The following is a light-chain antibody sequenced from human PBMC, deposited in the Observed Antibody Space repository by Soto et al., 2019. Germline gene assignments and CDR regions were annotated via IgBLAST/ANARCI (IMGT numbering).Light chain of an antibody. J-gene: IGKJ2*01. V-gene: IGKV1-39*01. CDR2: AAS. CDR1: QSISSY. Sequence: DIQMTQSPSSLSASVGDRVTITCRASQSISSYLNWYQQKPGKAPKLLIYAASSLQSGVPSRFSGSGSGTDFTLTISSLQPEEFATYHCQQSYSTPPYTFGHRNKLEIK. CDR3: QQSYSTPPYT.